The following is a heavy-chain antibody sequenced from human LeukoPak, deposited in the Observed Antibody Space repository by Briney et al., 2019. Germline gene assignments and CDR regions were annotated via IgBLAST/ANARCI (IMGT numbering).Heavy chain of an antibody. CDR3: AVLWFGELPLDY. V-gene: IGHV1-2*04. CDR1: RYTFTNYY. J-gene: IGHJ4*02. CDR2: INPNSGGT. D-gene: IGHD3-10*01. Sequence: GASVKVSCKASRYTFTNYYMHWVRQAPGQGLEWMGWINPNSGGTNYAQKFQGWVTMTRDTSISTAYMELSRLRSDDTAVYYCAVLWFGELPLDYWGQGTLVTVSS.